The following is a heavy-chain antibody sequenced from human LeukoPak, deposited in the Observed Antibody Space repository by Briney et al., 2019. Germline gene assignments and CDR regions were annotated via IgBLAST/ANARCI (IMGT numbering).Heavy chain of an antibody. J-gene: IGHJ4*02. CDR1: GDTFSSYA. D-gene: IGHD3-16*02. Sequence: SVKVSCKASGDTFSSYAISWVRQAPGQGLEWMGGIIPIFGTANYAQKLQGRVTMTTDTSTSTAYMELRSLRSDDTAVYYCARLDLRLGELSLAFDYWGQGTLVTVSS. V-gene: IGHV1-69*05. CDR2: IIPIFGTA. CDR3: ARLDLRLGELSLAFDY.